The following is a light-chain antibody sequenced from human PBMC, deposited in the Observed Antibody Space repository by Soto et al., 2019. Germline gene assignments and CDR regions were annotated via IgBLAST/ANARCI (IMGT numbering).Light chain of an antibody. J-gene: IGKJ1*01. CDR2: DAS. CDR1: QSVSSN. Sequence: EIVMTQSPSTLSLSTGERATLSCRASQSVSSNLAWYQQKPGQVPRLLIYDASSRATGIPARFRGSGSGTDFTLTISSLQSEDFAVYYCQQYSSWPRTFGQGTKVDIK. V-gene: IGKV3D-15*01. CDR3: QQYSSWPRT.